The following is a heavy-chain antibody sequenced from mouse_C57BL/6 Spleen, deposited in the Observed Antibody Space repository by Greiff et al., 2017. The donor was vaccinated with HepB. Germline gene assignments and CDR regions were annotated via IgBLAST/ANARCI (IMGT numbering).Heavy chain of an antibody. D-gene: IGHD2-4*01. CDR3: ARSPPFYDYDDAMDY. Sequence: MESCKASGYTFTSYWMHWVKQRPGRGLEWIGRIDPNSGGTKYNEKFKSKATLTVDKPSSTAYMQLSSLTSEDSAVYYCARSPPFYDYDDAMDYWGQGTSVTVSS. V-gene: IGHV1-72*01. CDR2: IDPNSGGT. CDR1: GYTFTSYW. J-gene: IGHJ4*01.